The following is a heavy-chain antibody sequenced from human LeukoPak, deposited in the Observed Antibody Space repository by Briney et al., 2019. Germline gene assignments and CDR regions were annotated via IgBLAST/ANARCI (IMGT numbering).Heavy chain of an antibody. CDR1: GFTFTYYW. V-gene: IGHV3-23*01. CDR3: VRGWQQLGS. D-gene: IGHD1-1*01. Sequence: GGSLRLSCAASGFTFTYYWMSWVRQAPGKGLEWVSSLTGGSDNSEHADSVKGRFSISRDNSKNTLYLQMNSLTAEDTAVYYCVRGWQQLGSWGRGTLVTVSS. CDR2: LTGGSDNS. J-gene: IGHJ5*02.